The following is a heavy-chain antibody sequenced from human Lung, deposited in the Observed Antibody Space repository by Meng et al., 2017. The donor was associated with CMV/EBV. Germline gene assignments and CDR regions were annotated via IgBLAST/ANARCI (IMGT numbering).Heavy chain of an antibody. J-gene: IGHJ6*02. V-gene: IGHV3-21*06. CDR2: VSSSSSHI. D-gene: IGHD7-27*01. CDR3: ARPTGVDGMDV. CDR1: GFTFSYYS. Sequence: GGSLRLXCAASGFTFSYYSMNWVRQAPGKGLEWVSSVSSSSSHIYYSDSVRGRFTISRDNAKNSLYLQMDSLRAGDTGVYYCARPTGVDGMDVWGQGTTV.